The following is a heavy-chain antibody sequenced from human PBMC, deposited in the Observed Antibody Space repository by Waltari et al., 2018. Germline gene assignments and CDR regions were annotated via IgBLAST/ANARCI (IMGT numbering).Heavy chain of an antibody. Sequence: DVQLVESGGGLVQPGGSLRLSCAASGFTFSRHAMSWVRQAPGKGLEWVSTISARGGTTYHADSVKGRFTISRDNSKNTLYLQMNSLRAEDTAVYYCARVSGYTDYWGQGTLVTVSS. V-gene: IGHV3-23*04. CDR3: ARVSGYTDY. CDR2: ISARGGTT. CDR1: GFTFSRHA. D-gene: IGHD5-18*01. J-gene: IGHJ4*02.